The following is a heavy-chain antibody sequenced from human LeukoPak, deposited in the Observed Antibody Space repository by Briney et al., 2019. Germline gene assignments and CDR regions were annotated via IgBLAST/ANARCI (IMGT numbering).Heavy chain of an antibody. Sequence: GASVKVSCKASGYTFTSYDINWVRQATGQGLEWMGWMNPNSGNTGYAQKFQGRVTMTRNTSISTAYMELSSLRSEDTAVYYCAILDIVVVVAAGRAFDPWGQGTLVTVSS. CDR2: MNPNSGNT. J-gene: IGHJ5*02. CDR1: GYTFTSYD. V-gene: IGHV1-8*01. CDR3: AILDIVVVVAAGRAFDP. D-gene: IGHD2-15*01.